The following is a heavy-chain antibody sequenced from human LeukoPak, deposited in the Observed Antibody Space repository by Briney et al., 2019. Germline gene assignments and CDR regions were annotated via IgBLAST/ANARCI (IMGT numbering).Heavy chain of an antibody. D-gene: IGHD6-13*01. CDR1: GGSISSYY. CDR3: ARDLSSSWYGAGVYYFDY. V-gene: IGHV4-4*07. Sequence: PSETLSLTCTVSGGSISSYYWSWIRQPAGKGLEWIGRIYTSGSTNYNPSLKSRVTMSVDTSKNQFPLKLSSVTAADTAVYYCARDLSSSWYGAGVYYFDYWGQGTLVTVSS. J-gene: IGHJ4*02. CDR2: IYTSGST.